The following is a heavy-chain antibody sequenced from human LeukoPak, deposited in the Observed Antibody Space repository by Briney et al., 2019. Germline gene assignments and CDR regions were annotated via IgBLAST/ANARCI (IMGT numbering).Heavy chain of an antibody. CDR1: GFTFSSYG. D-gene: IGHD3-3*01. V-gene: IGHV3-30*02. CDR3: AKDGSGDY. J-gene: IGHJ4*02. CDR2: IRYDGSHK. Sequence: GGSLRLSCAASGFTFSSYGMHWVRQAPGKGLEWVAFIRYDGSHKYYADSVKGRFTISRDNSKNTLYLQMNSLRAGDTAVYYCAKDGSGDYRGQGTLVTVSS.